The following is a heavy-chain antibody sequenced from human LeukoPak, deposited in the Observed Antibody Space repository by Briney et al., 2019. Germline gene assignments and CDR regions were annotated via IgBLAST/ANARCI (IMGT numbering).Heavy chain of an antibody. CDR1: GGSVSAMSHY. D-gene: IGHD4-11*01. CDR2: IYHTGST. CDR3: AKDRLHRDYFDL. V-gene: IGHV4-39*06. Sequence: SETLSLTCNVSGGSVSAMSHYWAWLRQPPGKTLEWIASIYHTGSTFYNPSLKSRFLISVDTSKNQFPLRLTSVTAADTAIYFCAKDRLHRDYFDLWGQGTLLTVSS. J-gene: IGHJ4*02.